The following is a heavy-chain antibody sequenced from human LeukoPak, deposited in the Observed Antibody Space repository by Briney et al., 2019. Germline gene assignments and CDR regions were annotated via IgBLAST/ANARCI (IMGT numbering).Heavy chain of an antibody. J-gene: IGHJ4*02. CDR3: ASAVWGSHAY. V-gene: IGHV3-21*01. CDR1: RFTFSSYT. CDR2: ISSSSAYI. D-gene: IGHD3-16*01. Sequence: GGSLRLSCAASRFTFSSYTMNWVRQAPGKGLEWVSSISSSSAYIYYADSVKGRFTISRDNARNSLYLQMNSLRAEDTAVYFCASAVWGSHAYWGQGTLVTVSS.